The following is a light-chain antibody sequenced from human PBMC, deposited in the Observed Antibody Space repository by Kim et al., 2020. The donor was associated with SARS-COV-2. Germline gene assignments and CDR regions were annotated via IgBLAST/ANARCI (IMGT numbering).Light chain of an antibody. Sequence: KRITRSCSRRRSNHAVNHLQWYQQRPGSAPTTVIYEHDQRPFGVPDRFSGSFDSSSNSASLTISGLKTEDEADYYCQSYNSSSHVVFGGGTQPTVL. CDR2: EHD. V-gene: IGLV6-57*03. CDR1: RSNHAVNH. CDR3: QSYNSSSHVV. J-gene: IGLJ2*01.